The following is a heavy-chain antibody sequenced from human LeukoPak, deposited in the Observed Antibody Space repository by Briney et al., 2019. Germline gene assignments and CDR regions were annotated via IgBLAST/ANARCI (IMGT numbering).Heavy chain of an antibody. CDR2: INSNSGGT. V-gene: IGHV1-2*02. CDR3: ASNIVDTAMVEDY. Sequence: ASVKVSCKASGYTLTGYYMDCVRQAPGQEREWMGWINSNSGGTNYARKLQGRVTLTMDTSISTAYMELSRLRSDDTAVYYCASNIVDTAMVEDYWGQGTLVTVSS. D-gene: IGHD5-18*01. J-gene: IGHJ4*02. CDR1: GYTLTGYY.